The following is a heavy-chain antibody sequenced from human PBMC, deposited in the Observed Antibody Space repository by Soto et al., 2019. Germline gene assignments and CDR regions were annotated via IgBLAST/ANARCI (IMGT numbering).Heavy chain of an antibody. CDR1: GGTFSSYA. CDR3: ARVRYSSGWPRMGEYGMDV. Sequence: QVQLVQSGAEVKKPGSSAKVSCKASGGTFSSYAISWVRQAPGQGLEWMGGVIPMFGSANYAQKLQGRVTITADESTSTGYMELSSLRSEDTAVYYCARVRYSSGWPRMGEYGMDVWGQGTTVTVSS. D-gene: IGHD6-19*01. J-gene: IGHJ6*02. CDR2: VIPMFGSA. V-gene: IGHV1-69*01.